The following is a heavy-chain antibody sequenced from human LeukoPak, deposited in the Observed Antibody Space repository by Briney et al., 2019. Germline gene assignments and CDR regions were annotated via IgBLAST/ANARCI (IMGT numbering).Heavy chain of an antibody. CDR1: GDSVSTNSAA. J-gene: IGHJ5*01. D-gene: IGHD2-21*02. CDR2: TYYRSKWYH. CDR3: ARGNRDFDS. V-gene: IGHV6-1*01. Sequence: SQTLSVTCAISGDSVSTNSAAWNWIRQSPSRGLEWLGRTYYRSKWYHDYAPSVQSRITINPDTSKNQFSLHLNSVTPEDTAVYYCARGNRDFDSWGQGTMVTVSS.